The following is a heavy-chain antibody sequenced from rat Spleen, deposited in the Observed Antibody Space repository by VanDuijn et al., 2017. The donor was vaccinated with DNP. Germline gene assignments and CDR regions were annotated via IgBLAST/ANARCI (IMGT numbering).Heavy chain of an antibody. D-gene: IGHD1-11*01. CDR3: ATLPGYKGY. V-gene: IGHV5-25*01. J-gene: IGHJ2*01. Sequence: EVQLVESGGGLVQPGRSMKLSCAASGFTFSNYYMAWVRQAPTKGLEWVASITSGSGTTSYPDAVKGRFMISRDDTKNTLSLQMNSLRSEDTATYYSATLPGYKGYWGQGVMVTVSS. CDR2: ITSGSGTT. CDR1: GFTFSNYY.